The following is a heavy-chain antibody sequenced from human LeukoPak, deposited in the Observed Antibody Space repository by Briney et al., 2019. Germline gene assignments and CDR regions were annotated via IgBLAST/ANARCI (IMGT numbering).Heavy chain of an antibody. Sequence: VASVKVSCKTSGYTFTDYYIHWVRQAPGQGLEWMGWINPNSGGTNYAHNFQARVTMTRDTSISSAYMELSRLGSDDTAVYYCARDPRYYYASGSFDYWGQGTLVTVSS. D-gene: IGHD3-10*01. J-gene: IGHJ4*02. CDR1: GYTFTDYY. V-gene: IGHV1-2*07. CDR2: INPNSGGT. CDR3: ARDPRYYYASGSFDY.